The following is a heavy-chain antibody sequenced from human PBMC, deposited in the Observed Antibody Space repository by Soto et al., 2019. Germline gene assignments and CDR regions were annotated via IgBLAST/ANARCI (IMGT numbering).Heavy chain of an antibody. Sequence: GGSLRLSCASSGFTFSSYAMIWVRQAPGKGLEWVSAISGSGGSTYYADSVKGRFTISRDNSKNTLYLQMNSLRAEDTAVYYCAKAIRYFDWLFDYWGQGTLVTVSS. CDR1: GFTFSSYA. CDR2: ISGSGGST. J-gene: IGHJ4*02. D-gene: IGHD3-9*01. CDR3: AKAIRYFDWLFDY. V-gene: IGHV3-23*01.